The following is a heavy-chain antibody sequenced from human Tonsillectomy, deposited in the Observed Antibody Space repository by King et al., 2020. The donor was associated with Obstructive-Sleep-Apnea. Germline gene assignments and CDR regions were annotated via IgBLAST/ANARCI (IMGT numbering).Heavy chain of an antibody. CDR1: GFSLSTSGMC. J-gene: IGHJ4*02. D-gene: IGHD1-26*01. CDR2: IDWDDDE. Sequence: VTLKESGPALVKPTQTLTLTCTFSGFSLSTSGMCVSWIRQPPGKALEWLARIDWDDDEFYSSSLRTRLTISKDTSKNQVVLTMTNMDPVDTATYFCARILCSGTYFDYWGQGTLVTVSS. CDR3: ARILCSGTYFDY. V-gene: IGHV2-70*04.